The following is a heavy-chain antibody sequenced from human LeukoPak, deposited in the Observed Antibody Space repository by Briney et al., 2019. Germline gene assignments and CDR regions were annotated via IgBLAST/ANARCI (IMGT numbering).Heavy chain of an antibody. Sequence: GGSLRLSCAASGFTFSHYYMSWVRQAPGKGLEWVANIKQDGSEQFYLDSVKGRFTISRDNAKNALYLQMHSLRVEDTAVYYCAKSSGFYESSGSDWGYGMDVWGRGTTVTVSS. CDR3: AKSSGFYESSGSDWGYGMDV. CDR1: GFTFSHYY. D-gene: IGHD3-22*01. V-gene: IGHV3-7*01. CDR2: IKQDGSEQ. J-gene: IGHJ6*02.